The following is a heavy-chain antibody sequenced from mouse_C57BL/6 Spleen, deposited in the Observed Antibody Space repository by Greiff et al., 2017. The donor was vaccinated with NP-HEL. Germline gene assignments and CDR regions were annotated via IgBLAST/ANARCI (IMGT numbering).Heavy chain of an antibody. J-gene: IGHJ4*01. CDR2: IDPEDGET. D-gene: IGHD1-1*01. Sequence: EVQLQQSGAELVKPGASVKLSCTASGFNIKDYYMHWVKQRTEQGLEWIGRIDPEDGETKYAPKFQGKATITADTSSNTSYLQLSSLTSEDTAVYYWARRWGTTVVATNAMDYWGQRTSVTVSS. V-gene: IGHV14-2*01. CDR3: ARRWGTTVVATNAMDY. CDR1: GFNIKDYY.